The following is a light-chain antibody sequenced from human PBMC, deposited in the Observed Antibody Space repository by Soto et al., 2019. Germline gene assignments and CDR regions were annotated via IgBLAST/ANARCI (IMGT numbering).Light chain of an antibody. CDR3: FSFTTDWTHV. J-gene: IGLJ1*01. CDR2: EVS. V-gene: IGLV2-14*01. Sequence: QAVLTQPASVSGSRGQAITTSCTGTSSDVGAYNYVSWFQQHPGKAPTLIISEVSNRPSGVSNRFSGSKSGNAASLTISGLQAEDEADYFCFSFTTDWTHVFGTGTKVTVL. CDR1: SSDVGAYNY.